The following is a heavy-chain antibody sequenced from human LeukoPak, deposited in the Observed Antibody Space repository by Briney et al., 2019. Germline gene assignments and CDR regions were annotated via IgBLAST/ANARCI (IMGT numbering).Heavy chain of an antibody. Sequence: GGSLRLSCAASGFTFSSSAMSWVRQAPGKGLEWVSSISGSGSGGSTYYADSVKGRFTISRDNSKNTPYLQMNSLRAEDTAVYYCAKDIGSYYDYWGQGILVTVSS. D-gene: IGHD3-10*01. CDR2: ISGSGSGGST. CDR3: AKDIGSYYDY. V-gene: IGHV3-23*01. J-gene: IGHJ4*02. CDR1: GFTFSSSA.